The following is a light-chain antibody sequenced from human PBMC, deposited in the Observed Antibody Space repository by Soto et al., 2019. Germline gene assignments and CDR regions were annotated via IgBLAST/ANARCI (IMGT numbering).Light chain of an antibody. J-gene: IGLJ2*01. CDR3: GSYTRSTLL. Sequence: QSALTQPASVSGSPGQSITISCTGSSSDVGGYKYVSWYQQHPGKAPRLIIFDVSNRPSGVSTRFSGSKSGNTASLTISGLQAEDEADYSCGSYTRSTLLFGGGTKLTVL. CDR1: SSDVGGYKY. CDR2: DVS. V-gene: IGLV2-14*03.